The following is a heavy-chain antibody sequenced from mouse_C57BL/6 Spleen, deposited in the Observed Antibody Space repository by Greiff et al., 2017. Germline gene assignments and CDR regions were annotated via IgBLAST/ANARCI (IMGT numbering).Heavy chain of an antibody. V-gene: IGHV3-6*01. Sequence: EVKLQESGPGLVKPSQSLSLTCSVTGYSITSGYYWNWIRQFPGNKLEWMGYISYDGSNNYNPSLKNRISITRDTSKNQFFLKLNSVTTEDTATYYCARGGSSYFWYFDVWGTGTTVTVSS. CDR2: ISYDGSN. J-gene: IGHJ1*03. D-gene: IGHD1-1*01. CDR1: GYSITSGYY. CDR3: ARGGSSYFWYFDV.